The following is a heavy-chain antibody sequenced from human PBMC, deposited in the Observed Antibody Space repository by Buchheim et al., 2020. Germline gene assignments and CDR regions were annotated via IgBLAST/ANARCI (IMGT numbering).Heavy chain of an antibody. CDR1: GFTFSSFD. J-gene: IGHJ4*02. CDR2: VSYDGSHQ. CDR3: ARGAYGDYVFDY. V-gene: IGHV3-33*01. Sequence: QVQLVESGGGVVQPGRSLRLSCAASGFTFSSFDMHWVRQAPGKGLEWVAVVSYDGSHQYYADSVKGRFTISRDNSKSTVSLQMDSLRAEDTAVYYCARGAYGDYVFDYWGQGTL. D-gene: IGHD4-17*01.